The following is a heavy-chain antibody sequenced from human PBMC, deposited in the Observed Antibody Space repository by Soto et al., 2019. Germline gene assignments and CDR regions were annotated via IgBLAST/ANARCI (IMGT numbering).Heavy chain of an antibody. V-gene: IGHV3-30*03. J-gene: IGHJ6*02. CDR2: ISYDGSNK. D-gene: IGHD6-13*01. Sequence: PGGSLRLSCAASGFTFSSYGMHWVRQAPGKGLEWVAVISYDGSNKYYADSVKGRFTISRDNSKNTLYLQMNSLRAEDTAVYYCAREGIAAAASIDGMDVWGQGNTVTVSS. CDR3: AREGIAAAASIDGMDV. CDR1: GFTFSSYG.